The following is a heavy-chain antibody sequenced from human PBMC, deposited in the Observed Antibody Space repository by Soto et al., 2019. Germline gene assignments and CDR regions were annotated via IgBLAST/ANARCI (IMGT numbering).Heavy chain of an antibody. D-gene: IGHD1-26*01. J-gene: IGHJ4*02. Sequence: SQTLSLTCAISGDSVSSNRTAWNWIRQSPSGGLEWLGRIYYRSRWYNDYKMSLKSRITVNPDTSKNQFSLQLNSVTPEDTDVYYCARDSGSESFDYWGQGTLVTVSS. CDR3: ARDSGSESFDY. CDR1: GDSVSSNRTA. CDR2: IYYRSRWYN. V-gene: IGHV6-1*01.